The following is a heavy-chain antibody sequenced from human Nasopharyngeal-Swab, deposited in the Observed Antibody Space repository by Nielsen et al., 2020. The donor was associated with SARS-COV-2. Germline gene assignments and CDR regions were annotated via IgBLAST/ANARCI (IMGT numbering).Heavy chain of an antibody. CDR1: GFTFGTYS. CDR3: ARDRYLAR. CDR2: ISGSSSYI. Sequence: GESLKISCAASGFTFGTYSMNWVRQAPGKGLEWVSSISGSSSYIYYTDSVKGRFTISRDNAKNLLYLQMNSLRAEDTALYYCARDRYLARWGQGTLVTVSS. J-gene: IGHJ4*02. V-gene: IGHV3-21*01. D-gene: IGHD3-16*02.